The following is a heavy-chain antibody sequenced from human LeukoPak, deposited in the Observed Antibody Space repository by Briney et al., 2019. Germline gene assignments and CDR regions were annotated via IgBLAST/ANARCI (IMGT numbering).Heavy chain of an antibody. CDR2: ISYDGSNK. CDR3: ARDALDIVVVVAASHFDY. D-gene: IGHD2-15*01. Sequence: PGGSLRLSCAASGFTFSSYAMHWVRQAPGKGLEWVAVISYDGSNKYYADSVKGRFTISRDNSKNTLYLQMNSLRAEDTAVYYCARDALDIVVVVAASHFDYWGQGTLVTVSS. CDR1: GFTFSSYA. V-gene: IGHV3-30*04. J-gene: IGHJ4*02.